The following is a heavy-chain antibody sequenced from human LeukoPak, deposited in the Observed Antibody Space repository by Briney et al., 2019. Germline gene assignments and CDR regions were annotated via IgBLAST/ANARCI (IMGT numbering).Heavy chain of an antibody. J-gene: IGHJ6*02. CDR2: IIPIFGTA. D-gene: IGHD3-9*01. CDR1: GGTFSSYA. V-gene: IGHV1-69*13. Sequence: ASVKDSCKASGGTFSSYAISWVRQAPGQGLEWMGGIIPIFGTANYAQKFQGRVTITADESTSTAYMELSSLRSEDTAVYYCARALDLITYYDILTGLYYYGMDVWGQGTTVTVSS. CDR3: ARALDLITYYDILTGLYYYGMDV.